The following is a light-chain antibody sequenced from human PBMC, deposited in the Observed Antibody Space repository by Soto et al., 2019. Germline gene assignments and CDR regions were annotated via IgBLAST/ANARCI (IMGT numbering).Light chain of an antibody. CDR1: SSDVGGYNY. Sequence: QSALTHPPSSSGSPGQSVTISCTGTSSDVGGYNYVSWYQLYPGRPPKLMMYEVTKPPSGDPDRFSGSKSGNTASLTVSGLQAEDEADYYCSSYAASNNFYFVFGGGTKLTVL. J-gene: IGLJ3*02. CDR2: EVT. CDR3: SSYAASNNFYFV. V-gene: IGLV2-8*01.